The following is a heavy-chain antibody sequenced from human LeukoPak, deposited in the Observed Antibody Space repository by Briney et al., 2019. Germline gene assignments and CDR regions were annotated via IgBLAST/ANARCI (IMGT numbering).Heavy chain of an antibody. J-gene: IGHJ6*02. D-gene: IGHD5-18*01. V-gene: IGHV3-7*01. CDR1: GFTFSSYW. CDR2: IKQDGSEK. CDR3: ARDRTAAYYYYYGMDV. Sequence: GGSQRLSCAASGFTFSSYWMSWVRQAPGKGLEWVANIKQDGSEKYYVDSVKGRFTISRDNAKNSLYLQMNSLRAEDTAVYYCARDRTAAYYYYYGMDVWGQGTTVTVSS.